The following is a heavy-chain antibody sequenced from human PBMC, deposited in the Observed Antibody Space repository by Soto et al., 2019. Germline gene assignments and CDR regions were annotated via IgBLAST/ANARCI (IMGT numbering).Heavy chain of an antibody. CDR1: GGSISSSSYY. J-gene: IGHJ6*02. CDR3: ARHVLVPAAIAGMDV. V-gene: IGHV4-39*01. Sequence: SETLSLTCTVSGGSISSSSYYWGWIRQPPGKGLEWIGSIYYSGSTYYNPSLKSRVTISVDTSKNQFSLKLSSVTAADTAVYYCARHVLVPAAIAGMDVWGQGTTVTVSS. D-gene: IGHD2-2*02. CDR2: IYYSGST.